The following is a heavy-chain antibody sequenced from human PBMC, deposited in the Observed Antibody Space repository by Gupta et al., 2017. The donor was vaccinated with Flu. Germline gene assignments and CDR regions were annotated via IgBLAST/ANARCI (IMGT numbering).Heavy chain of an antibody. Sequence: QVQLVESGGGVVQPGRSLRLSCAASGFTFRSYGMPWVRQAPGKGLEWVAVISYDGSNKYYADSVKGRFTISRDNSKNTLYLQMNSLRAEDTAVYYCAKDRRYSYGLGYFDYWGQGTLVTVSS. CDR3: AKDRRYSYGLGYFDY. D-gene: IGHD5-18*01. V-gene: IGHV3-30*18. CDR1: GFTFRSYG. J-gene: IGHJ4*02. CDR2: ISYDGSNK.